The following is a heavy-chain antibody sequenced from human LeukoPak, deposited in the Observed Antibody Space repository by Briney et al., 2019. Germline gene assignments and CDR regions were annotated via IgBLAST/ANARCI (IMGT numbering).Heavy chain of an antibody. Sequence: GGSLRLSCAASGFTVSSNYMSWVRQAPGKGLNWVSVIYSGGSTYYADSVKGRFTISRDNSKNTLYLQVNSLRAEDTAVYYCASCTMVRGVINYWGQGTLVTVSS. CDR1: GFTVSSNY. D-gene: IGHD3-10*01. J-gene: IGHJ4*02. CDR3: ASCTMVRGVINY. CDR2: IYSGGST. V-gene: IGHV3-53*01.